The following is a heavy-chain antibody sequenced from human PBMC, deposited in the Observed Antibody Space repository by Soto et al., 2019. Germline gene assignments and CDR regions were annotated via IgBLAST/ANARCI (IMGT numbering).Heavy chain of an antibody. J-gene: IGHJ6*02. D-gene: IGHD1-20*01. CDR1: GGTFSSYA. Sequence: QVQLVQSGAEVKKPGSSVKVSCKASGGTFSSYAISWVRQAPGQGLECMGGIIPIFGTANYAQKFQGRVTITADESTSTAYMELSSLRSEDTAVYYCAKERYNWNDSHRGYYGMDVWGQGTTVTVSS. CDR3: AKERYNWNDSHRGYYGMDV. V-gene: IGHV1-69*01. CDR2: IIPIFGTA.